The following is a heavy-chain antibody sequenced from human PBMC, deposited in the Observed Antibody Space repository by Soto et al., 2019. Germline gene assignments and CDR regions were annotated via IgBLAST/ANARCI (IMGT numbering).Heavy chain of an antibody. V-gene: IGHV3-23*01. J-gene: IGHJ4*02. Sequence: GVVRLSRAASGFTFNAYGMTWVRQAPGKGLEWVSTVSGSGGGTYYADSVKGRFTISRVSSKNTMYLQMSNLRAEDTAVYFCARIGPYCGGDCYPDFDFWGLGTPVTVSS. D-gene: IGHD2-21*02. CDR2: VSGSGGGT. CDR1: GFTFNAYG. CDR3: ARIGPYCGGDCYPDFDF.